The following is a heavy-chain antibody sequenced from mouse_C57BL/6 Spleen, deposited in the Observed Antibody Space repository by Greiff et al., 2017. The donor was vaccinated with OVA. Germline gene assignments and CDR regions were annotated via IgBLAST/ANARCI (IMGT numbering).Heavy chain of an antibody. CDR2: ISSGGSYT. V-gene: IGHV5-6*02. CDR1: GFTFSSYG. CDR3: ARRGFIKGYCDY. J-gene: IGHJ2*01. Sequence: EVKVVESGGDLVKPGGSLKLSCAASGFTFSSYGMSWVRQTPDKRLEWVATISSGGSYTYYPDSVKGRFTISRDNAKNTLYLQMSSLKSEDTAMYYCARRGFIKGYCDYWGQGTTLTVSS. D-gene: IGHD1-1*01.